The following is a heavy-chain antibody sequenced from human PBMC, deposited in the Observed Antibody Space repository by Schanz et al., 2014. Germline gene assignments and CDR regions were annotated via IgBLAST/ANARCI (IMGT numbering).Heavy chain of an antibody. Sequence: EVQLVASGGGLVQPGGSLRLSCAASGFTFSSYAMSWVRQAPGKGLEWVSAISGSGGSTYYADSVKGRFTISRDNAKNSLYLQMNSLRAEDTAVYHCVSSGSYSSYAFWGQGTLVTVSS. D-gene: IGHD3-10*01. CDR1: GFTFSSYA. CDR2: ISGSGGST. CDR3: VSSGSYSSYAF. V-gene: IGHV3-23*04. J-gene: IGHJ4*02.